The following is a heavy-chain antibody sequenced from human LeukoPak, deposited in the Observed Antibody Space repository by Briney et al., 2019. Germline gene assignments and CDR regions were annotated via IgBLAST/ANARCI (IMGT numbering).Heavy chain of an antibody. CDR2: ISPNSGGT. CDR1: GYTFTGYY. CDR3: ASFDWLSYFDY. D-gene: IGHD3-9*01. J-gene: IGHJ4*02. Sequence: GASVKVPCKASGYTFTGYYMHWVRQAPGQGLEWMGRISPNSGGTNYAQKFQGRVTMTRDTSISTAYMELSRLRSDDTAVYYCASFDWLSYFDYWGQGTLVTVSS. V-gene: IGHV1-2*06.